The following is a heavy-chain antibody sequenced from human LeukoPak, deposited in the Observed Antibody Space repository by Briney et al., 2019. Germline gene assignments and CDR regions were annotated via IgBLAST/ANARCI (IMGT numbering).Heavy chain of an antibody. V-gene: IGHV3-7*03. D-gene: IGHD2-15*01. CDR3: AREYCSGGSCYKGGIDY. J-gene: IGHJ4*02. CDR2: IKQDGSET. Sequence: GGSLRLSCAASGFTFSSYWMTWVRPAPGKGLEWVANIKQDGSETYYVDSVKGRFTISRDNAKHSLYLQMNSLRAEDTAVYYCAREYCSGGSCYKGGIDYWGQGTLVTVSS. CDR1: GFTFSSYW.